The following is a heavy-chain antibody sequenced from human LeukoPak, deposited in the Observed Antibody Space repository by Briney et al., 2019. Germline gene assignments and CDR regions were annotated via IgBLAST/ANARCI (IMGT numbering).Heavy chain of an antibody. D-gene: IGHD5-18*01. CDR1: GFTFSSYW. Sequence: GGSLRLSCAASGFTFSSYWLSWVRQAPGKGLEWVANIQQDGSEKNYVDPVKGRFTISRDNAKNSLYLQMTSLRAEDTAVYYCSKYSYSHGYFDSWGQGTLVTVSS. CDR2: IQQDGSEK. CDR3: SKYSYSHGYFDS. V-gene: IGHV3-7*01. J-gene: IGHJ4*02.